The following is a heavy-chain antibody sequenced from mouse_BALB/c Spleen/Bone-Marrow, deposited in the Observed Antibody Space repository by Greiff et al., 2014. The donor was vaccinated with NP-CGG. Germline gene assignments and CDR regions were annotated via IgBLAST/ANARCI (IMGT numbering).Heavy chain of an antibody. J-gene: IGHJ3*01. Sequence: QVQLQQSGAELMKPGASVKISCKTSGYTFSSYWIEWVKQRPGHGLEWIGEIFPGSGSTNSNEKFKGKATFTTDTSSNTAYMQRSILTAEDSAVYYCASELGIRIDYWGQGTLVTVSA. CDR1: GYTFSSYW. CDR2: IFPGSGST. CDR3: ASELGIRIDY. D-gene: IGHD4-1*01. V-gene: IGHV1-9*01.